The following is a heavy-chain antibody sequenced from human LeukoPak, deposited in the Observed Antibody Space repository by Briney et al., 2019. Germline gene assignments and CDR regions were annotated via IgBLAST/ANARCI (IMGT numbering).Heavy chain of an antibody. J-gene: IGHJ4*02. CDR1: GFTFNSYW. CDR2: IDPDGSEK. V-gene: IGHV3-7*01. CDR3: ARIYYFGDNNWRYFDN. D-gene: IGHD3-10*01. Sequence: GGSLRLSCAASGFTFNSYWMSWVRQAPGKGLEWVANIDPDGSEKQYGDSVKGRLTTSRDNAKNSLYLQMNSLRAEDTAIYYCARIYYFGDNNWRYFDNWGQGTLVTVSS.